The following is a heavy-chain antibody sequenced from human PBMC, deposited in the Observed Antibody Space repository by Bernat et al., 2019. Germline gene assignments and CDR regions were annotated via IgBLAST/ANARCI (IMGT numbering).Heavy chain of an antibody. D-gene: IGHD5-18*01. CDR3: ARDSSAYSPLDY. CDR1: GFTFNNYG. V-gene: IGHV3-33*01. Sequence: QVQLVESRGGVVQPGRSLRLSCAASGFTFNNYGIHWVRQAPGKGLEWVAVVWYDGSNKYYADSVRGRFTISRDNTKTTVDLQMNSLRAEDTAVYFCARDSSAYSPLDYWGQGTLVTVSS. CDR2: VWYDGSNK. J-gene: IGHJ4*02.